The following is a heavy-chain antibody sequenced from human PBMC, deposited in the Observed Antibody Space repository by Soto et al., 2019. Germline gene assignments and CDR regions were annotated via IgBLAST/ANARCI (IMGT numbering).Heavy chain of an antibody. D-gene: IGHD4-4*01. Sequence: SVKVSCKASGGTFSSYTISWVRQAPGQGLEWMGRIIPILGIANYAQKFQGRVTITADKSTSTAYMELSSLRSEDTAVYYCARDRVTTPSYYYMDVWGKGTTVTVSS. CDR2: IIPILGIA. CDR1: GGTFSSYT. CDR3: ARDRVTTPSYYYMDV. V-gene: IGHV1-69*04. J-gene: IGHJ6*03.